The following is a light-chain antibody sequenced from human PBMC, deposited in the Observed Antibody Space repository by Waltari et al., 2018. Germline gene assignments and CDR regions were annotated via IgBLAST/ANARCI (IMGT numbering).Light chain of an antibody. CDR2: GKN. V-gene: IGLV3-19*01. J-gene: IGLJ2*01. CDR1: LLRTYY. Sequence: SSDLTQDPAVSVALGQKVRITCQGDLLRTYYGNWCRQKPGQPPELVIYGKNNRPSGIPDRFSASSSGNTASLIITGAQAEDEADYYCSSRELSGHVVFGGGTRLTVL. CDR3: SSRELSGHVV.